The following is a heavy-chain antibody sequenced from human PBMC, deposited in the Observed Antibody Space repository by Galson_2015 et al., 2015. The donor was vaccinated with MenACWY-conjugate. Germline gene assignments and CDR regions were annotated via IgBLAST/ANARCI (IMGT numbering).Heavy chain of an antibody. CDR1: GFTFINSA. J-gene: IGHJ2*01. CDR2: IVVGSGNT. V-gene: IGHV1-58*02. Sequence: SVKVSCKAAGFTFINSAIQWVRQARGRRLEWIGYIVVGSGNTDYAEKFHGRVTITRDISTSTAYMELNSLTSEDTAVYYCAATLNYDILTAYYYWYFEPWGRGTLVTVSS. D-gene: IGHD3-9*01. CDR3: AATLNYDILTAYYYWYFEP.